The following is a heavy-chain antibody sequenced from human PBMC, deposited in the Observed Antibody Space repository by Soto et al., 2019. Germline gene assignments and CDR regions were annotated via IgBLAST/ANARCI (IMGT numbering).Heavy chain of an antibody. D-gene: IGHD6-13*01. CDR1: GFTFSSYG. CDR2: ISYDGSNK. CDR3: AKDLFPGIAAVDFDY. Sequence: GGSLRLSCAASGFTFSSYGMHWVRQAPGKGLEWVAVISYDGSNKYYADSVKGRFTISRDNSKNTLYLQMNSLRAEDTAVYYCAKDLFPGIAAVDFDYWGQGTLVTVSS. J-gene: IGHJ4*02. V-gene: IGHV3-30*18.